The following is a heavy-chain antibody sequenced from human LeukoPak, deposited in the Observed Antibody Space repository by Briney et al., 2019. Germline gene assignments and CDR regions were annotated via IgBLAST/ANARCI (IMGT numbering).Heavy chain of an antibody. V-gene: IGHV1-18*01. CDR3: ASRYCSSTSCYAEDAFDI. CDR1: GYTFTSYG. CDR2: ISAYNGNT. J-gene: IGHJ3*02. D-gene: IGHD2-2*01. Sequence: VKVSCKASGYTFTSYGISWVRQAPGQGLEWMGWISAYNGNTNYAQKLQGRVTMTTDTSTSTAYMELRSLRSDDTAVYYCASRYCSSTSCYAEDAFDIWGQGTMVTVSS.